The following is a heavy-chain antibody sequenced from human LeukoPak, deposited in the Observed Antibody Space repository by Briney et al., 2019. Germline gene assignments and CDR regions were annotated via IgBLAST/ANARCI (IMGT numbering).Heavy chain of an antibody. CDR1: GGSISTYY. CDR3: ARRPAYYSDGGGAQYYFDY. J-gene: IGHJ4*02. V-gene: IGHV4-4*07. D-gene: IGHD3-22*01. Sequence: SETLSLTCTVSGGSISTYYWNWIRQPAGEDLEWIGHIYSSGSTNYNPSHKSRVTMSVDTSKNQFSLKLSSVTAVDTAVYYCARRPAYYSDGGGAQYYFDYWGQGTLVTVSS. CDR2: IYSSGST.